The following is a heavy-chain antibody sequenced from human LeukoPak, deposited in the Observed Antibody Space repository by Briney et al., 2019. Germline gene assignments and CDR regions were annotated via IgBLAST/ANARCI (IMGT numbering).Heavy chain of an antibody. CDR1: GFTFSSYA. D-gene: IGHD3-3*01. Sequence: PGASLRLSCAASGFTFSSYAMTWVRQAPGKGLEWVSGISGSGGSTYYADSVKGRFTISRDNSKDTLYLQMNSLRAEDTAVYYCAKGLTIFGWGQGTLVTVSS. CDR2: ISGSGGST. V-gene: IGHV3-23*01. J-gene: IGHJ4*02. CDR3: AKGLTIFG.